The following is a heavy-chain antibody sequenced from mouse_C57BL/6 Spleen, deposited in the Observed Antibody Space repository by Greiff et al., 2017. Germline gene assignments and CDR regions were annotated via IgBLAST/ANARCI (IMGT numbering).Heavy chain of an antibody. CDR1: GFTFSDYG. CDR2: ISSGSSTI. CDR3: AKRGIYYGNYVDWYFDV. J-gene: IGHJ1*03. Sequence: EVQGVESGGGLVKPGGSLKLSCAASGFTFSDYGMHWVRQAPEKGLEWVAYISSGSSTIYYADTVKGRFTISRDNAKNTLFLQMTSLRSEDTAMYYCAKRGIYYGNYVDWYFDVWGTGTTVTVSS. D-gene: IGHD2-1*01. V-gene: IGHV5-17*01.